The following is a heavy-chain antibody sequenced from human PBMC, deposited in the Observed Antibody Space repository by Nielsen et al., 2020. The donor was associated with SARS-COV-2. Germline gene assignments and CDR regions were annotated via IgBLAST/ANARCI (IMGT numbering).Heavy chain of an antibody. D-gene: IGHD4-17*01. Sequence: GESLKISCAASGFTFRRYGMHWVRQAPGKGLEWVAVIWYDGSNRYFADYVKGRFTISRDNSNNILYLQMDSLRAEDTAVYYCAREGIDYIDSSGFSFDYWGQGTLVTVSS. CDR1: GFTFRRYG. V-gene: IGHV3-33*01. CDR3: AREGIDYIDSSGFSFDY. CDR2: IWYDGSNR. J-gene: IGHJ4*02.